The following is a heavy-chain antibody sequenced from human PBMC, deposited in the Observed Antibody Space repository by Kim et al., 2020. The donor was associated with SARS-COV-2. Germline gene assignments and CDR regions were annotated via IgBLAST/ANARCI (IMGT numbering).Heavy chain of an antibody. CDR2: ISGGGGST. D-gene: IGHD6-13*01. Sequence: GGSLRLSCAASGFCFSSYAMNWVRQAPGQGLEWVSPISGGGGSTYHADSVKGRFTISRDSSRNTLYLQMNSLRAEDTAVYFCAKEAAAGSGKYALDTWGQGTMVTVSS. CDR3: AKEAAAGSGKYALDT. V-gene: IGHV3-23*01. J-gene: IGHJ3*02. CDR1: GFCFSSYA.